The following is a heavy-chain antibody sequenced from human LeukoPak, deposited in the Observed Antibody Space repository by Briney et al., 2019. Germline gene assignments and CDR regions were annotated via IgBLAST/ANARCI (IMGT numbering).Heavy chain of an antibody. D-gene: IGHD3-22*01. J-gene: IGHJ4*02. CDR3: ARDRDDSSGDFDY. CDR2: INPNSGGT. CDR1: GYTFTGYY. Sequence: ASVKVSCKASGYTFTGYYMHWVRQAPGQGLEWMGWINPNSGGTNYAQKFQGRVTMTRDTSISTAYMELSRLRSDDTAVYYCARDRDDSSGDFDYWGQGTLVTVSS. V-gene: IGHV1-2*02.